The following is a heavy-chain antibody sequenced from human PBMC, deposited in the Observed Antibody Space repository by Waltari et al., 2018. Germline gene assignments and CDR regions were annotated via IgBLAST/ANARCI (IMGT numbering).Heavy chain of an antibody. V-gene: IGHV1-69-2*01. CDR2: VDPEEGET. CDR1: GYRFTDYY. D-gene: IGHD3-10*01. J-gene: IGHJ3*01. Sequence: EVQLLQSGTELKKPGSTVKISCQVSGYRFTDYYIHWVQQAPGKGPQWMGLVDPEEGETIYAERFQGRVTITADTSTETAFMELSSLTSDDTAVDYCVTALGDRSSASRPFDVWGLGTLITVSS. CDR3: VTALGDRSSASRPFDV.